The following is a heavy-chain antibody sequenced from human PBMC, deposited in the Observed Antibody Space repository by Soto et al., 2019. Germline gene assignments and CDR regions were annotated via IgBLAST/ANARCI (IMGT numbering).Heavy chain of an antibody. J-gene: IGHJ4*02. CDR2: ISPRSGGT. D-gene: IGHD3-9*01. CDR1: GYTFIDYY. Sequence: ASVKVSCKASGYTFIDYYMHWVRQAPGQGFEWMGRISPRSGGTNYAQKFQGRVTMTWDTSLNTAYMELSSLISEDTAVYYCARPPGYITDWYYFDLWGQGTLVTVSS. CDR3: ARPPGYITDWYYFDL. V-gene: IGHV1-2*02.